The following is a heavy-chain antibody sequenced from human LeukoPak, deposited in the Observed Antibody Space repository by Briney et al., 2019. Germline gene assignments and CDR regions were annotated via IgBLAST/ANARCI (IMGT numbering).Heavy chain of an antibody. V-gene: IGHV3-49*04. D-gene: IGHD3-10*01. CDR2: IRSKAYGGTT. CDR1: GFTFGDYA. J-gene: IGHJ6*03. Sequence: GRSLRLSCTASGFTFGDYAMSWVRQAPGKGLEGVGFIRSKAYGGTTEYAASVKGRFTISRDDSKSIAYLQMNSLKTEDTAVYYCTRDAITMVRGVIYYYYYYMDVWGKGTTVTISS. CDR3: TRDAITMVRGVIYYYYYYMDV.